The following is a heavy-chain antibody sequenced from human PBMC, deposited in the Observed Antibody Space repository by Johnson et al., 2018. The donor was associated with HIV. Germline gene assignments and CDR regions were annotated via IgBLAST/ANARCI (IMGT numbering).Heavy chain of an antibody. Sequence: VQLVESGGGLVQPGGSLRLSCAASGFTFDDYGMSWVRQAPGKGLEWVSGINWNGGSTGYADSVTGRFTISRDNAKHSLYLQMNSLRAEDTALYYCAGCGGDCSDVFDFWGQGTTVTVSS. CDR2: INWNGGST. J-gene: IGHJ3*01. D-gene: IGHD2-21*01. V-gene: IGHV3-20*04. CDR1: GFTFDDYG. CDR3: AGCGGDCSDVFDF.